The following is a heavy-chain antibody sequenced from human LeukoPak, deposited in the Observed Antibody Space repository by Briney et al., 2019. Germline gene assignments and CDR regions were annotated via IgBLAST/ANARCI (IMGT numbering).Heavy chain of an antibody. CDR1: EFTFSSYA. D-gene: IGHD2/OR15-2a*01. CDR2: ISASGGNT. Sequence: GGSLRLSCAASEFTFSSYALQWVRQAPGKGLEWVSGISASGGNTWYADSVKGRFTISRDNSKNTLYLQMNSLRAEDTAVYYCAKYVSARGPPYALAVWGQGTTVAVSS. J-gene: IGHJ6*02. CDR3: AKYVSARGPPYALAV. V-gene: IGHV3-23*01.